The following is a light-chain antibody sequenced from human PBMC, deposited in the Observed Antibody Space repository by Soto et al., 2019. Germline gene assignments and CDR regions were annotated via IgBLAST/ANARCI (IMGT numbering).Light chain of an antibody. CDR2: DAA. CDR1: QNINTY. V-gene: IGKV1-39*01. CDR3: QQTSSAPLT. J-gene: IGKJ3*01. Sequence: QMTQYPYSLSASLGDRVTISCLASQNINTYFNWYQQKPGKAPKLLIFDAASLQNGVPSRFSGGGSRTDFTLTITSLQPEDFATYYCQQTSSAPLTFGPGTKVDI.